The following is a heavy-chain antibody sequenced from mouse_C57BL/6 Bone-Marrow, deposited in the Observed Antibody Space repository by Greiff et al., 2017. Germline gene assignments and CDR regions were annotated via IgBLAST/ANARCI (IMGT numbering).Heavy chain of an antibody. CDR3: AMGCSYAYYYAMDY. CDR2: IDPNSGGT. Sequence: QVQLQQPGAELVKPGASVKLSCKASGYTFTSYWMHWVKQRPGRGLEWIGRIDPNSGGTKYNEKFKSQATLTVDKPSSTAYLQLSSLTSEDSSVDYCAMGCSYAYYYAMDYWGQGTSVTVSS. J-gene: IGHJ4*01. D-gene: IGHD1-1*01. V-gene: IGHV1-72*01. CDR1: GYTFTSYW.